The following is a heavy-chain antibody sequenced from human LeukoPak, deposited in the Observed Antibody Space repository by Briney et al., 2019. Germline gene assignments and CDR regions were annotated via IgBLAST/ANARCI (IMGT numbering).Heavy chain of an antibody. CDR2: IYTSGGT. CDR1: GGSISSYY. V-gene: IGHV4-4*07. Sequence: SETLSLTCTVSGGSISSYYWSWIRQPAGKGLEWIGRIYTSGGTNYNPSLKSRVTMSVDTSKNQFSLKLSSVTAADTAVYYCARDLTYSSGWYYYYYYYMDVWGKGTTVTVSS. D-gene: IGHD6-19*01. J-gene: IGHJ6*03. CDR3: ARDLTYSSGWYYYYYYYMDV.